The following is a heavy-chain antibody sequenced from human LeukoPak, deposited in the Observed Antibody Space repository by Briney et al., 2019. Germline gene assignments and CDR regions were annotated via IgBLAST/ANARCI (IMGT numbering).Heavy chain of an antibody. J-gene: IGHJ4*02. CDR1: GYTLTELY. Sequence: ASEKVSREVSGYTLTELYMHWVREAPGKGREWRGDFDLQDDDTLYTQKFEGRDTMTEDTSTDTDYMELSSLRSEDTAVYYCATYSSIASPTSFDYWGQGTLVTVSS. CDR2: FDLQDDDT. V-gene: IGHV1-24*01. CDR3: ATYSSIASPTSFDY. D-gene: IGHD6-13*01.